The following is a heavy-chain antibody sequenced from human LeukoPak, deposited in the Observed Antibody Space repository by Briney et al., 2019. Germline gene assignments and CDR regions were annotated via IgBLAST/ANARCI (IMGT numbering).Heavy chain of an antibody. CDR3: ARDSPYGSGSSYDY. CDR1: GFTFNTYA. D-gene: IGHD3-10*01. J-gene: IGHJ4*02. V-gene: IGHV3-23*01. Sequence: GGSLRLSCAASGFTFNTYAMAWVRQAPGKGLEWVSSITGNGLSTYYADSVRGRFTISRDNSRSTLYLQMNSLRAEDTAVYYCARDSPYGSGSSYDYWGQGTLVTVSS. CDR2: ITGNGLST.